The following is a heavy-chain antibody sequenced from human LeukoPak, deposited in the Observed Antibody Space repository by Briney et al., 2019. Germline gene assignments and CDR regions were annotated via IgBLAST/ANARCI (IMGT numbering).Heavy chain of an antibody. Sequence: SQTLSLTCTVSGGSISSGDYYWSWIRQPPGKGLEWIGYIYYSGSTYYNPSLKSRVTISVDTSKNQFSLKLTSVTAADTAVYYCARKGEHYYDSGKLWPAWFDLWGQGTLVTVSS. CDR1: GGSISSGDYY. CDR3: ARKGEHYYDSGKLWPAWFDL. CDR2: IYYSGST. V-gene: IGHV4-30-4*08. D-gene: IGHD3-10*01. J-gene: IGHJ5*02.